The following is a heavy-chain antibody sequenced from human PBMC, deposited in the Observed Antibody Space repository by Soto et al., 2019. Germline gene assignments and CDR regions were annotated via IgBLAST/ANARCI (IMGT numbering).Heavy chain of an antibody. V-gene: IGHV3-48*03. D-gene: IGHD4-4*01. CDR2: IGTSGKTI. CDR3: ARDPAIYSGKFDYGLDV. CDR1: GFTFSSYE. J-gene: IGHJ6*02. Sequence: EVQLVESGEGLVQAGGSLRLFCAVSGFTFSSYEMNWVRQAPGKGLEWVSYIGTSGKTIYYADSVRGRFTISRDNAKNSLYLQMNSLRAEDTAVYFCARDPAIYSGKFDYGLDVWGRGTTVTVSS.